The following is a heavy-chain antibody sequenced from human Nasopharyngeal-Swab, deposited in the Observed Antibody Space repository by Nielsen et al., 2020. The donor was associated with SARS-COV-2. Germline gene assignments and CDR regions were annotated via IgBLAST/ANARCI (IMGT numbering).Heavy chain of an antibody. CDR1: GVSVFTFSNYA. Sequence: GESLKISCAASGVSVFTFSNYALNWVRQAPVKWLEWVSGISGSGGTIYYVDSVKARFTISRDNSRNSLYLHMSNLRAEDTAIYYCAKGYSSGWVPYEYWGQGTLVTVSS. D-gene: IGHD6-19*01. CDR2: ISGSGGTI. V-gene: IGHV3-23*01. J-gene: IGHJ4*02. CDR3: AKGYSSGWVPYEY.